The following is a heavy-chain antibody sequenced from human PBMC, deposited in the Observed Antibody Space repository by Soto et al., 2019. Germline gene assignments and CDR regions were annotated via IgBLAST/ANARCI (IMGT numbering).Heavy chain of an antibody. CDR3: ARGLDFYGSGSPDLNGY. CDR2: INHSGAT. Sequence: WGYIQKTPGKGLEWIGNINHSGATYYNPSLKTRATISVDTSKKQFSLKLSSVTSADTAVYYCARGLDFYGSGSPDLNGYLVQGTLVTVSS. J-gene: IGHJ4*02. V-gene: IGHV4-59*01. D-gene: IGHD3-10*01.